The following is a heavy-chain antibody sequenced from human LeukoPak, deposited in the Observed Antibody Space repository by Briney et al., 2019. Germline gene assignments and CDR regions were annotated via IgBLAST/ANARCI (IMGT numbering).Heavy chain of an antibody. V-gene: IGHV3-23*01. CDR3: AKGNGYSYGRYYFDY. J-gene: IGHJ4*02. CDR2: ISGGSGTT. Sequence: PGGSLRLSCAASGFTFSNYAMSWVRQAPGKGMEWVSAISGGSGTTYFADSVRGRFTISRDNSKNTLYLQVNSLRAEDTAVYYCAKGNGYSYGRYYFDYWGQGTLVTVSS. D-gene: IGHD5-18*01. CDR1: GFTFSNYA.